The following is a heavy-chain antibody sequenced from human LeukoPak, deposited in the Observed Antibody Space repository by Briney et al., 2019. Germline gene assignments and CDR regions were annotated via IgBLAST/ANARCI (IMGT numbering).Heavy chain of an antibody. D-gene: IGHD2-15*01. CDR1: GGTFSSYA. V-gene: IGHV1-69*05. J-gene: IGHJ6*04. Sequence: GASVKVSCKASGGTFSSYAISWVRQAPGQGLEWMGGIIPIFGTANYAQKLQGRVTMTTDTSTSTGYMELSSLRSEDTAVYYCASATLRCSGGSCYEMDVWGKGTTVTVSS. CDR3: ASATLRCSGGSCYEMDV. CDR2: IIPIFGTA.